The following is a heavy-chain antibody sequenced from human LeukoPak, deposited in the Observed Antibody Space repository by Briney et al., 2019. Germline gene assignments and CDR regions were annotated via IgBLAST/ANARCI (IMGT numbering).Heavy chain of an antibody. V-gene: IGHV1-46*01. D-gene: IGHD6-13*01. CDR3: ARDCSSTACQGPVLDF. Sequence: ASVKISCKASGYTFTIHYVHWVRQAPGQGLEWMGIIHPSGGNPRSTENFQGRVTMTRDTSTSTVYLELRSLTSQNRPVYSCARDCSSTACQGPVLDFWGQGTLVTVSS. CDR2: IHPSGGNP. J-gene: IGHJ4*02. CDR1: GYTFTIHY.